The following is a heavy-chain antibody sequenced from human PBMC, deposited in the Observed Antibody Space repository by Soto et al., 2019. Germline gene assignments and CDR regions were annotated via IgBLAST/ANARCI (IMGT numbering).Heavy chain of an antibody. V-gene: IGHV3-53*01. D-gene: IGHD2-21*01. CDR2: MYAGGDT. CDR3: VSRIPSWVFDY. J-gene: IGHJ4*01. CDR1: GLSFSDNY. Sequence: GESLKISCGASGLSFSDNYMGWVRQAPGRGLEWVSVMYAGGDTHYADSVKGRFTISRDKSENTLYLQMNSLRDEDTGVYFCVSRIPSWVFDYWGLGTLVTVSS.